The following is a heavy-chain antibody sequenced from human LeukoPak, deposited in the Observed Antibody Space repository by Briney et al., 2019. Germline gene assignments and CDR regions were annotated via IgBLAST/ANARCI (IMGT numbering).Heavy chain of an antibody. D-gene: IGHD2-21*02. CDR3: ARVSYCGGDCYPLRQAHFDY. CDR2: INPSGGST. Sequence: GASVKVSCKASGYTFTSYYMHWVRQAPGQGLEWMGIINPSGGSTSYAQKFQGRVTMTRDTSTSTVYMELSSLRSEDTAVYYCARVSYCGGDCYPLRQAHFDYWGQGTLVTVSS. V-gene: IGHV1-46*01. CDR1: GYTFTSYY. J-gene: IGHJ4*02.